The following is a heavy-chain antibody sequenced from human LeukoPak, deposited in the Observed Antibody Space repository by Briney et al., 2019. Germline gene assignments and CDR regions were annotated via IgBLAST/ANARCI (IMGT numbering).Heavy chain of an antibody. V-gene: IGHV3-48*04. D-gene: IGHD6-19*01. CDR3: AREDSSGLIDY. Sequence: GGSLRLSCAASGFTFSSYSMNWVRQAPGKGLEWVSYISSSSSTIYYADSVKGRFTISRDNAKNSLYLQMNSLRAEDTAVYYCAREDSSGLIDYWGQGTLVTVSS. CDR2: ISSSSSTI. J-gene: IGHJ4*02. CDR1: GFTFSSYS.